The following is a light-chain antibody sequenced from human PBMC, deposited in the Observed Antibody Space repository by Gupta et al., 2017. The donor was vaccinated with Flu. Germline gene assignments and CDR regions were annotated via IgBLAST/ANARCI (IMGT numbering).Light chain of an antibody. V-gene: IGLV2-8*01. CDR1: SSDVGGYKF. J-gene: IGLJ2*01. CDR2: DVS. CDR3: SSYAGTNNLV. Sequence: PTASGSLGQSVTISCTGTSSDVGGYKFVSWYQQHPGKAPKLKIYDVSKRPSGVPVRFSGSRSGNTASLTVSGLQAEDEADYYCSSYAGTNNLVFGGGTKLTVL.